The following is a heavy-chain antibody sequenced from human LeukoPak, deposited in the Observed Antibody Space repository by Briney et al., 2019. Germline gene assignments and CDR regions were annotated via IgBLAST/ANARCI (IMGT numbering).Heavy chain of an antibody. Sequence: SETLSLTCTVSGGSISSSSYYWGWIRQPPGKGLEWIGSIYYSGSTYYNPSLKSRVTISVDTSKNQFSLKLSSVTAADTAVYYCAGIAVAGTSVADNWGQGTLCTVSS. CDR3: AGIAVAGTSVADN. CDR2: IYYSGST. J-gene: IGHJ4*02. D-gene: IGHD6-19*01. CDR1: GGSISSSSYY. V-gene: IGHV4-39*07.